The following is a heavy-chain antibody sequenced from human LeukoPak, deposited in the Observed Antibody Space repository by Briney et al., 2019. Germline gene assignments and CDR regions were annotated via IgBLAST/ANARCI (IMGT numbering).Heavy chain of an antibody. Sequence: SETLSLTCTVSGGSISSYYWSWIRQPPGKGLEWIGYIYYSGSTNYNPSLKSRVTISVDTSKNQFSLKLSSVTAADTAVYYCGRAMGPPPSERGYGSGSYYNVGLDYWGQGTLVTVSS. J-gene: IGHJ4*02. D-gene: IGHD3-10*01. CDR1: GGSISSYY. CDR3: GRAMGPPPSERGYGSGSYYNVGLDY. CDR2: IYYSGST. V-gene: IGHV4-59*01.